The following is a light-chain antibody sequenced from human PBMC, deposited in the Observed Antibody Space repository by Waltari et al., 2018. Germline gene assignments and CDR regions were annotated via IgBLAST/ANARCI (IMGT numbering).Light chain of an antibody. Sequence: DIVMTQSPLSLAVIPGEPASISCRSSVSLLHPNGHNYLNWYRQKPGQSPEVLIYWGSNRASVVPGRFGGRGSGTAFTLRISRVAAEAVGVYYCMQAIHPRTFGPGTKVEL. J-gene: IGKJ1*01. CDR3: MQAIHPRT. CDR1: VSLLHPNGHNY. V-gene: IGKV2-28*01. CDR2: WGS.